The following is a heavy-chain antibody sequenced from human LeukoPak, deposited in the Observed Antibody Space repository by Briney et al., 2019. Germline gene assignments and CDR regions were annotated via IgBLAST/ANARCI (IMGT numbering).Heavy chain of an antibody. CDR3: ARDRGSFQFDY. CDR1: GFTLSNYS. CDR2: ISSSSGYT. J-gene: IGHJ4*02. Sequence: GGSLRLSCAPSGFTLSNYSMNWVRQAPGKGLEWVSSISSSSGYTYYADSLKSRFTFSRDNAKNSLSLQMNSLRAEDTAVYYCARDRGSFQFDYWGQGTLVTVSS. D-gene: IGHD6-13*01. V-gene: IGHV3-21*01.